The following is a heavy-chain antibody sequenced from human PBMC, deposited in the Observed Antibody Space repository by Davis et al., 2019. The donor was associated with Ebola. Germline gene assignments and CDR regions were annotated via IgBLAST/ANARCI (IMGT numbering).Heavy chain of an antibody. D-gene: IGHD6-13*01. CDR2: IIPILGIA. V-gene: IGHV1-69*04. CDR1: GGTFSSYA. J-gene: IGHJ6*02. Sequence: SVKVSCKASGGTFSSYAISWVRQAPGQGLEWMGRIIPILGIANYAQKFQGRVTITADKSTSTAYMELSSLRSEDTAVYYCAEHRIAAAGSRVFTAPWYYGMDVWGQGTTVTVSS. CDR3: AEHRIAAAGSRVFTAPWYYGMDV.